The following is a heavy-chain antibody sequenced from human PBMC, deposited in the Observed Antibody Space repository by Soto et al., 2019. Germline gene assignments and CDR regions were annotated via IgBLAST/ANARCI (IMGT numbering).Heavy chain of an antibody. CDR3: ARSSSSSWYPDAFDI. D-gene: IGHD6-13*01. CDR2: IYYSGST. J-gene: IGHJ3*02. V-gene: IGHV4-59*01. CDR1: GGSISSYY. Sequence: SETLSLTCTVSGGSISSYYWRWIRQPPGKGLEWIGYIYYSGSTNYNPSLKSQVTISVDTSKNQFSLTLSSVTAADTAVYYCARSSSSSWYPDAFDIWGQGTMVTVSS.